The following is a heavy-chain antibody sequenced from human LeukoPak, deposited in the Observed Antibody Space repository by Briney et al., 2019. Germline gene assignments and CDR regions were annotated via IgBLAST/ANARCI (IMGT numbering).Heavy chain of an antibody. CDR1: GFTFSNYW. CDR3: ARDRYSSY. J-gene: IGHJ4*02. V-gene: IGHV3-7*01. CDR2: IKQVGGEK. Sequence: GGSPRLSCAASGFTFSNYWMSWVRQALGKGLERVANIKQVGGEKYYVDAVKGGVTTSRDNAKNSLFRQRKSLRAEDTAVYYCARDRYSSYWGQGTLVTVPS. D-gene: IGHD6-19*01.